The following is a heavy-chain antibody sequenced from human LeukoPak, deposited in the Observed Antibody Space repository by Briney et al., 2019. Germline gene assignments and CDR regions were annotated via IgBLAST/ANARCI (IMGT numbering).Heavy chain of an antibody. V-gene: IGHV3-23*01. D-gene: IGHD2-2*01. Sequence: GSLRLSCAASGFTFSSYAMSWVRQAPGKGLEWVSAISGSGGSTYYADSVKGRFTISRDNSKNTLYLQMNSLRAEDTAVYYCAKVQGYCSSTSCYALYFDYWGQGTLVTVS. CDR3: AKVQGYCSSTSCYALYFDY. CDR1: GFTFSSYA. J-gene: IGHJ4*02. CDR2: ISGSGGST.